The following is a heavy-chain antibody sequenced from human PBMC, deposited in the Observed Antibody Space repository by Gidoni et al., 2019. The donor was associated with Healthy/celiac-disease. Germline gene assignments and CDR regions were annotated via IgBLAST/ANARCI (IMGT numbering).Heavy chain of an antibody. CDR1: GFTFSSYA. V-gene: IGHV3-30*01. J-gene: IGHJ4*02. CDR2: ISYDGSNK. CDR3: ARPNGGYFDY. Sequence: QVQLVESGGGVVQPGRSLRLPCAASGFTFSSYAMHWVRQAPGKGLEWVAVISYDGSNKYYADSVKGRFTISRDNSKNTLYLQMNSLRAEDTAVYYCARPNGGYFDYWGQGTLVTVSS. D-gene: IGHD1-1*01.